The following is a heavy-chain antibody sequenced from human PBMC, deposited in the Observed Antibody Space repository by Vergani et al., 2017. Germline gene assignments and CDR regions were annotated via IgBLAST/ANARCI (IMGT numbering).Heavy chain of an antibody. V-gene: IGHV4-38-2*01. J-gene: IGHJ3*02. CDR2: IYHSGST. Sequence: QVQLQESGPGLVKPSETLSLTCAVSGYSISSGYYWGWIRQPPGKGLEWIGSIYHSGSTYYNPSLKSRVTISVDTSKNQFSLKLSSVTAADTAVYYCARQDIVVVVAATPENDAFDIWGQGTMVTVSS. D-gene: IGHD2-15*01. CDR3: ARQDIVVVVAATPENDAFDI. CDR1: GYSISSGYY.